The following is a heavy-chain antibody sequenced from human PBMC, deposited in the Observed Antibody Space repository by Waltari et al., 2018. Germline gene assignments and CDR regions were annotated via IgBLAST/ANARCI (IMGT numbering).Heavy chain of an antibody. CDR3: ARDRGRGLYLDV. CDR1: GDSVTSANW. V-gene: IGHV4-4*02. J-gene: IGHJ4*02. D-gene: IGHD2-15*01. Sequence: QLQESGPGLVKPSGTLSLSCAVSGDSVTSANWWSWVRQSPQRGLEWIGQVLSTGNTNYSPSFASRVTMSRDSSNNQFSLKVTAATAADTAVYYCARDRGRGLYLDVWGPGTLVTVSP. CDR2: VLSTGNT.